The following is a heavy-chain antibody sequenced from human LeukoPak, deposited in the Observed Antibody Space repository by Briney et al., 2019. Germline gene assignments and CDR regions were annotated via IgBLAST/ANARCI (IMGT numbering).Heavy chain of an antibody. CDR2: ISSSSSYI. V-gene: IGHV3-21*01. J-gene: IGHJ4*02. CDR1: GFTFSSYS. CDR3: ARRYFDY. Sequence: GGSLRLSCAASGFTFSSYSMNWVRQAPGKGLEWVSSISSSSSYIYYADSVKGRFTISRDNAKNSLYLQVNSLRAEDTAVYYCARRYFDYWGQGTLVTVSS.